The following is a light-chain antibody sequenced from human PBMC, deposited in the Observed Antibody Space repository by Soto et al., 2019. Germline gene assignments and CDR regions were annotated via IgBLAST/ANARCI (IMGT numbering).Light chain of an antibody. V-gene: IGKV3-20*01. CDR1: QSVTSSF. J-gene: IGKJ1*01. CDR3: QQYDSSPVT. CDR2: GAS. Sequence: EIVLTQSPGTLSLSPGERATLSCRASQSVTSSFLAWYQQKPGQAPRLLIYGASSRATGIPDRFSGSGSGTDFTLTISRLEPEDFAVYYCQQYDSSPVTFGQGTTVEFK.